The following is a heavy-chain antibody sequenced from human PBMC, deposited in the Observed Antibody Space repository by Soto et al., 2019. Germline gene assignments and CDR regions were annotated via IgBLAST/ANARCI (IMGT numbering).Heavy chain of an antibody. V-gene: IGHV4-34*01. J-gene: IGHJ6*02. CDR3: ARLDIVVVAAARTQKYLRGSAGMDV. D-gene: IGHD2-2*01. CDR2: INHSGST. CDR1: GGSFSGYY. Sequence: SETLSLTXAVYGGSFSGYYWSWIRQPPGKGLEWIGEINHSGSTNYNPSLKSRVTISVDTSKNQFSLKLSSVAAADTAVYYCARLDIVVVAAARTQKYLRGSAGMDVWGQGTTVTVSS.